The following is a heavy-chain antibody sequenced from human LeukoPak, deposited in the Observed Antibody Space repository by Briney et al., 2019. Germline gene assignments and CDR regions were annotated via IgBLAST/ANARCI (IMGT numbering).Heavy chain of an antibody. CDR3: ARGMWTSIDY. V-gene: IGHV3-21*01. Sequence: GGSLRLSCAASGFTFSSYAMSWVRQAPGKGLEWVSSISSSSSYIYYADSVKGRFTISRDNAKNSLYLQMNSLRAEDTAVYYCARGMWTSIDYWGQGTLVTVSS. CDR1: GFTFSSYA. D-gene: IGHD2-21*01. J-gene: IGHJ4*02. CDR2: ISSSSSYI.